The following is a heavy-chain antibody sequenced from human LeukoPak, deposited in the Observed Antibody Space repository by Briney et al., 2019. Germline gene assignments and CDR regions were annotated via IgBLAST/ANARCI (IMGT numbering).Heavy chain of an antibody. CDR3: AKDGSGYYDSSGYYQRYYYYYGMDV. CDR1: GFTFSSYA. V-gene: IGHV3-23*01. Sequence: PGGSLRLSCAASGFTFSSYAMSWVRQAPGKGLEWVSAISGSGGSTYYADSVKGRFTIPRDNSKNTLYLQMNSLRAEDTAVYYCAKDGSGYYDSSGYYQRYYYYYGMDVWGQGTTVTVSS. D-gene: IGHD3-22*01. CDR2: ISGSGGST. J-gene: IGHJ6*02.